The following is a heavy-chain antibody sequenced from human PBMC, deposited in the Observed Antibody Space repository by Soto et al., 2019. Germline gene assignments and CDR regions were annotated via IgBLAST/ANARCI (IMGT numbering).Heavy chain of an antibody. V-gene: IGHV1-24*01. J-gene: IGHJ5*02. D-gene: IGHD3-16*01. Sequence: ASVKVSCKVSVYTLTELSMHCVRQAPGKGLEWMGGFDPEDGETIYAQKFQGRVTMTEDTSTDTAYMELSSLRSEDTAVYYCARDLGGITVSSKPLGECFDPWGQGTLVTGSS. CDR3: ARDLGGITVSSKPLGECFDP. CDR2: FDPEDGET. CDR1: VYTLTELS.